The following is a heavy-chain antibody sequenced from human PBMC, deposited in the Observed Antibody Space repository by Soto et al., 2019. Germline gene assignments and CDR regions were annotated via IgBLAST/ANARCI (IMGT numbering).Heavy chain of an antibody. CDR2: IIPLFGAG. Sequence: SVKVSCKISGGTFNTIALSWVRQAPGQGLEWMGGIIPLFGAGNYAEKFRDRVTITADESSSTAYMELSSLRSEDTAVYYCARVQSAVVVAATPHLLAFMDVWGQGTTVTVSS. CDR3: ARVQSAVVVAATPHLLAFMDV. CDR1: GGTFNTIA. V-gene: IGHV1-69*13. D-gene: IGHD2-15*01. J-gene: IGHJ6*02.